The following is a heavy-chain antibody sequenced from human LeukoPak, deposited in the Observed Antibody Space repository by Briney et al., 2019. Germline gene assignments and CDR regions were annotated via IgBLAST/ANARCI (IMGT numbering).Heavy chain of an antibody. D-gene: IGHD2-21*02. Sequence: TSVKVSCKASGYTFTGYYMHWVRQAPGQGLEWMGWINPNSGGTNYAQKFQGRVTMTTDTSTSTAYMELRSLRSDDTAVYYCARVKVTDDAFDIWGQGTMVTVSS. J-gene: IGHJ3*02. CDR3: ARVKVTDDAFDI. CDR1: GYTFTGYY. V-gene: IGHV1-2*02. CDR2: INPNSGGT.